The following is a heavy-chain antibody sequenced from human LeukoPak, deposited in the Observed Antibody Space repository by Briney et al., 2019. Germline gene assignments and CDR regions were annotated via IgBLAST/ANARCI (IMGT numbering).Heavy chain of an antibody. V-gene: IGHV3-11*04. CDR1: GITFSDYY. Sequence: GGSLRLSCAASGITFSDYYMSWIRQAPGKGLEWVSYISSSGSTIYYADSVKGRFTISRDNAKNSLYLQMNSLRAEDTAVYYCARGVKTRYCSSTSCYVPFDYWGQGTLVTVSS. CDR2: ISSSGSTI. CDR3: ARGVKTRYCSSTSCYVPFDY. J-gene: IGHJ4*02. D-gene: IGHD2-2*01.